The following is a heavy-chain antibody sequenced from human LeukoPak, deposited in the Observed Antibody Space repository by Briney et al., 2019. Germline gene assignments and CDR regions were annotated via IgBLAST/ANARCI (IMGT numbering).Heavy chain of an antibody. CDR2: ISWNSGSI. CDR1: GFTFDDYA. Sequence: PGGSLRLSCAASGFTFDDYAMHWVRQAPGKGLEWVSGISWNSGSIGYADSVKGRFTISRDNAKNSLYLQMNSLRSEDTAVYYCARGEWELKSPLRYWGQGTLVTVSS. CDR3: ARGEWELKSPLRY. J-gene: IGHJ4*02. D-gene: IGHD1-26*01. V-gene: IGHV3-9*01.